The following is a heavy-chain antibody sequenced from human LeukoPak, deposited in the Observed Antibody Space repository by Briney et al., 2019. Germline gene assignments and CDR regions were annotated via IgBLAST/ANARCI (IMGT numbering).Heavy chain of an antibody. D-gene: IGHD2-15*01. CDR3: AKASPAATNYYYGMDV. Sequence: PGGSLRLSCAASGFTFNNYAMTWVRQAPGKGLEWVSADSGRGDSTYYADSVKGRFTISRDNSKNTLYLQMNSLRAEDTAVYHCAKASPAATNYYYGMDVWGQGTTVTVSS. CDR2: DSGRGDST. CDR1: GFTFNNYA. J-gene: IGHJ6*02. V-gene: IGHV3-23*01.